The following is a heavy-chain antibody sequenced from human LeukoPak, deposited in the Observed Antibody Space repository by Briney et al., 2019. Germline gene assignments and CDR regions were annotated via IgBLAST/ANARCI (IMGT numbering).Heavy chain of an antibody. V-gene: IGHV3-21*01. CDR1: GFTFSSYS. CDR2: ISSSSSYI. J-gene: IGHJ5*02. D-gene: IGHD6-6*01. CDR3: GNPEESSSEWFDP. Sequence: GGSLRLSCAASGFTFSSYSMTWVRQAPGKGLEWVSSISSSSSYIYYADSVKGRFTISRDNAKNSLYLQMNSLRAEDTAVYYCGNPEESSSEWFDPWGQGTLVTVSS.